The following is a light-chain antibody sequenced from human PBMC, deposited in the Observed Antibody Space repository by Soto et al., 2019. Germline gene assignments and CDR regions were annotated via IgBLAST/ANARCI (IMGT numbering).Light chain of an antibody. CDR3: QQYNYYPWT. CDR2: NAS. J-gene: IGKJ1*01. CDR1: QSISSW. V-gene: IGKV1-5*03. Sequence: DIPMTQSHSTLSASVGDRVTITCRASQSISSWLAWYQQKPGKAPKLLIYNASTLETGVPSTFSGSGSVTEFTLTISSLQPDDFATYYCQQYNYYPWTFGQGTKVEIK.